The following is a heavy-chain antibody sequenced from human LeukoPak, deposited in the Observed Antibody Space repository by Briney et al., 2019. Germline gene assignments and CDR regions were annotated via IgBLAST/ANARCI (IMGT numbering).Heavy chain of an antibody. CDR3: ARGRIAVAGLYVY. Sequence: GASVKVSCKASGYTFTSYDIHWVRQATGQGLEWMGWMNPNSGNTGYAQKFQGRVTMTRNTSISTAYMELSSLRSEDTAVYYCARGRIAVAGLYVYWGQGTLVTVSS. V-gene: IGHV1-8*01. J-gene: IGHJ4*02. D-gene: IGHD6-19*01. CDR1: GYTFTSYD. CDR2: MNPNSGNT.